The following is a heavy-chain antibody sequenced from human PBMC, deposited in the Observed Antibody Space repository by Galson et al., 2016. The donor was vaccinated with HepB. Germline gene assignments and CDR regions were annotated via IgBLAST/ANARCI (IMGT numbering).Heavy chain of an antibody. CDR3: ATSSSTATTTIRLDY. V-gene: IGHV3-33*01. J-gene: IGHJ4*02. Sequence: SLRLSCAASGFTFSSHGMHWIRQAPGKGLEWVAVIWHDGSNKYYGDSVKGRFTISRDISKNTLYLQMNSLRAEDTAVYYCATSSSTATTTIRLDYWGQGTLVTVSS. D-gene: IGHD5-12*01. CDR1: GFTFSSHG. CDR2: IWHDGSNK.